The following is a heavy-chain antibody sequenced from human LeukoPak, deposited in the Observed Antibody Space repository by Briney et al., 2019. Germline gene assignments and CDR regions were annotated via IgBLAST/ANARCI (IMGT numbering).Heavy chain of an antibody. V-gene: IGHV1-2*02. CDR2: INPNSGGT. CDR3: ARVYYDFWGGYYTGYYYYYMDV. J-gene: IGHJ6*03. Sequence: ASVKVSCKASGYTFTGYYMHWVRQAPGQGLEWMGWINPNSGGTNYAQKFQGRVTMTRDTSISTAYMELSRLRSDDTAVYYCARVYYDFWGGYYTGYYYYYMDVWGKGTTVTVSS. CDR1: GYTFTGYY. D-gene: IGHD3-3*01.